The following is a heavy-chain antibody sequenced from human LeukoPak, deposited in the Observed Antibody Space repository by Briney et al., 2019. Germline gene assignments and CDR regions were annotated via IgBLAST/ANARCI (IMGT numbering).Heavy chain of an antibody. V-gene: IGHV3-74*01. D-gene: IGHD3-3*01. Sequence: PGGSLRLSCAASGFTFSSYWMHWVRQAPGKGLVWVSRINSDGSSTSYADSVKGRFTISRDNAKNTPYLQMNSLRAEDTAVYYCARDWVGKAYYDFWSGYYTSYYYYGMDVWGQGTTVTVSS. CDR1: GFTFSSYW. CDR2: INSDGSST. J-gene: IGHJ6*02. CDR3: ARDWVGKAYYDFWSGYYTSYYYYGMDV.